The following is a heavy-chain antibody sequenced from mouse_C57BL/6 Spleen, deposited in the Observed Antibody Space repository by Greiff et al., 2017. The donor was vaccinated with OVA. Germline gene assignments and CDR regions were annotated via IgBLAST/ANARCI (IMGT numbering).Heavy chain of an antibody. J-gene: IGHJ1*03. CDR1: GFNIKNTY. Sequence: VHVKQSVAELVRPGASVKLSCTASGFNIKNTYMHWVKQRPEQGLEWIGRIDPANGNTKYGNKRKGNEKRKGNTSSNTAYLQLSSLTSEDTAIYYGARSSGTGWYVDVWGTGTTVTVSS. V-gene: IGHV14-3*01. D-gene: IGHD2-14*01. CDR3: ARSSGTGWYVDV. CDR2: IDPANGNT.